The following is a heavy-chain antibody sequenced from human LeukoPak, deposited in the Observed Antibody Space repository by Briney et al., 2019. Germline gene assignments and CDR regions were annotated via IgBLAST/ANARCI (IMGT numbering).Heavy chain of an antibody. CDR1: GFTFSSYG. V-gene: IGHV3-33*01. D-gene: IGHD6-6*01. J-gene: IGHJ3*02. CDR2: IWYDGSNK. CDR3: ARDRSFSSPDAFDI. Sequence: PGGSLRLSCAASGFTFSSYGMHWVRQAPGKGLEWVAVIWYDGSNKYYADSVKGRFTISRDNSKNTLYLQMNSLRAEDTAVYYCARDRSFSSPDAFDIWGQGTMVTVSS.